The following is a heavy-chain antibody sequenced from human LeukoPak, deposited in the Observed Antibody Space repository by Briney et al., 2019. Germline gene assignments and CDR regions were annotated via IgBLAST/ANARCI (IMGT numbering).Heavy chain of an antibody. V-gene: IGHV3-23*01. Sequence: GSLRLPCAASGFTFSSLAMSWVRQASGKGLEWVSAISGSGGSTYYADSVKGRFTISRDNSKNTLYPQMNSLRAEDTAVYYCAKTGGVAAADYWGQGTLVTVSS. CDR2: ISGSGGST. D-gene: IGHD6-13*01. CDR1: GFTFSSLA. CDR3: AKTGGVAAADY. J-gene: IGHJ4*02.